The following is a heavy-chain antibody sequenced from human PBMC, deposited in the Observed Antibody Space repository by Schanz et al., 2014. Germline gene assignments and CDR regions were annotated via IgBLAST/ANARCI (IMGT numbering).Heavy chain of an antibody. Sequence: EVQLVESGGGLVQPGGSLRLSCETSGFTFSNHAMSWVRQAPGKGLEWVSAISGRGGRTYYADSVKGRFTISRDNSKNTLYLQMNSLRAEDTAVYYCARARSWPDYWGQGTLVTVSS. V-gene: IGHV3-23*04. CDR2: ISGRGGRT. CDR1: GFTFSNHA. CDR3: ARARSWPDY. D-gene: IGHD6-13*01. J-gene: IGHJ4*02.